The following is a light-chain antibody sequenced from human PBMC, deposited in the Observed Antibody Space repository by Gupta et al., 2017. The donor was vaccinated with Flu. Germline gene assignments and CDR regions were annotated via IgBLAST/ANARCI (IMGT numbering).Light chain of an antibody. J-gene: IGLJ2*01. V-gene: IGLV3-21*02. CDR2: GSS. CDR1: NIGDKG. Sequence: YVVTQAPSVSVALGPTARINCEGKNIGDKGVHWYQQEPVQAPVLLLSGSSDRPTWIPERFSGSNSVSTATMTVSGVEAADEADYYCQVWDSVRDLVVFGGGTRLIVL. CDR3: QVWDSVRDLVV.